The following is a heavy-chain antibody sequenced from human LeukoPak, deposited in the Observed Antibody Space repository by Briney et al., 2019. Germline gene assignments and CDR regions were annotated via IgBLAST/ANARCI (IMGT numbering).Heavy chain of an antibody. V-gene: IGHV4-38-2*02. J-gene: IGHJ4*02. D-gene: IGHD4-17*01. Sequence: SETLSLTCTVSGYSITSAYYWGWVRQPPGKGLEWIGNIHHSGSTNYSPSLKSRVTISVDTSKNQFSLKLISLTAADTAVYYCSGAGYWGQGTLVTVSS. CDR2: IHHSGST. CDR1: GYSITSAYY. CDR3: SGAGY.